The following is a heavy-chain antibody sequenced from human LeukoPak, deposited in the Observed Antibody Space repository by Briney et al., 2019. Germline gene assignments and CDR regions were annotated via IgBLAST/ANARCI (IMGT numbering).Heavy chain of an antibody. CDR1: GFTFSNAW. D-gene: IGHD3-10*01. CDR2: IKSKTDGGTT. J-gene: IGHJ4*02. CDR3: AKDIVRGGPFVH. Sequence: GGSLRLSCAASGFTFSNAWMSWVRQAPGKGLEWVGRIKSKTDGGTTDYAAPVKGRFTISRDDSKNTLYLQMNSLRAEDTALYYCAKDIVRGGPFVHWGLGTLVTVSS. V-gene: IGHV3-15*01.